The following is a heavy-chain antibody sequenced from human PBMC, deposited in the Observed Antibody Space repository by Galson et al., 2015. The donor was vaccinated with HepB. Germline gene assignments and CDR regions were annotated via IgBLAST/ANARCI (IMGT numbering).Heavy chain of an antibody. V-gene: IGHV3-64D*06. CDR2: ISINGDVT. J-gene: IGHJ4*02. CDR3: VKDVGGSRAY. D-gene: IGHD6-13*01. CDR1: GFAFRSHA. Sequence: SLRLSCAASGFAFRSHAMHWVRQAPGKGLEYISSISINGDVTYYADSVKHRFTISRDNSKSTLYLQMTSLSLEDTAVYFCVKDVGGSRAYWGQGTLVTVSS.